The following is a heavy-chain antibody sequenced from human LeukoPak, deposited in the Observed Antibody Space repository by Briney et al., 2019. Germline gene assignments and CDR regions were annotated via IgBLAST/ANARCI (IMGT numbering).Heavy chain of an antibody. D-gene: IGHD3-3*01. CDR1: GYTFTSYY. CDR2: INPSGGST. J-gene: IGHJ4*02. CDR3: ARQTYYDFWSGYYRGYFDY. V-gene: IGHV1-46*01. Sequence: ASVKVSCKASGYTFTSYYMHWVRQAPGQGLGWMGIINPSGGSTSYAQKFQGRVTMTRDPSTSTVYMELSSLRSEDTAVYYCARQTYYDFWSGYYRGYFDYWGQGTLVTVSS.